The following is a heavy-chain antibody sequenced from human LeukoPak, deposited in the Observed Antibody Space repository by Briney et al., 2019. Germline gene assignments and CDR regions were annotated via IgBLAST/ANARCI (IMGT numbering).Heavy chain of an antibody. V-gene: IGHV7-4-1*02. CDR3: ARDSISGSYVHYDN. CDR1: GGTFSSYA. Sequence: GASVKVSCKASGGTFSSYAISWVRQAPGQGLEWMGWINTNTGNPTCAQGFTGRFVFSLDTSVSTAYLQINSLKAEDTAVYYCARDSISGSYVHYDNWGQGTLVTVSS. D-gene: IGHD1-26*01. J-gene: IGHJ4*02. CDR2: INTNTGNP.